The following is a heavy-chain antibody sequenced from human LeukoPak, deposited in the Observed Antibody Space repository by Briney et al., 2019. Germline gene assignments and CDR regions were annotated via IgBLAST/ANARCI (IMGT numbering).Heavy chain of an antibody. CDR1: GGSISSGSYY. CDR2: IYHSGST. CDR3: ARMTVVPALYFDY. V-gene: IGHV4-39*07. D-gene: IGHD2-2*01. J-gene: IGHJ4*02. Sequence: SQTLSLTCTVSGGSISSGSYYWGWIRQPPGKGLEWIGSIYHSGSTYYNPSLKSRVTISVDTSKNQFSLKLSSVTAADTAVYYCARMTVVPALYFDYWGQGTLVTVSS.